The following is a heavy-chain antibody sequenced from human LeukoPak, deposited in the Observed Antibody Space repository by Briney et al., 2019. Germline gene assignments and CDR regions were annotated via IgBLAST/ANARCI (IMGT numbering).Heavy chain of an antibody. V-gene: IGHV1-8*03. D-gene: IGHD3-22*01. CDR2: MNPNTGDT. Sequence: ASVKVSCKASGYTFTSYGISWVRQAAGQGLEWMGWMNPNTGDTGYAHNFQGRVTITRNTAISTAYMELSSLRSEDTAVYYCAREYLDQYDSSGYYSFDYWGQGTLVTVSS. CDR3: AREYLDQYDSSGYYSFDY. J-gene: IGHJ4*02. CDR1: GYTFTSYG.